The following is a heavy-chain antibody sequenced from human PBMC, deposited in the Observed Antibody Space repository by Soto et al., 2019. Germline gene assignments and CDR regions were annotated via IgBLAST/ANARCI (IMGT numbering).Heavy chain of an antibody. CDR3: ARDRYSSGWLDAFDI. CDR2: IFTGGAT. J-gene: IGHJ3*02. Sequence: EVQVVESGGGLAPPGGSLRLSCAASGFTVSSHYMSWVRQAPGKGLEWVSVIFTGGATYYADSVKGRFTISRHSSKNTVYLQMNSLRAEDTAVYYCARDRYSSGWLDAFDIWGQGTMVTVSS. V-gene: IGHV3-53*04. D-gene: IGHD6-19*01. CDR1: GFTVSSHY.